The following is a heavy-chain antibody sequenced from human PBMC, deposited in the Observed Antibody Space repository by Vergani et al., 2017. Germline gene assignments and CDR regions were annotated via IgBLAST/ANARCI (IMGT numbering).Heavy chain of an antibody. CDR3: ARARPPYGGNSRRGWYFDL. J-gene: IGHJ2*01. D-gene: IGHD4-23*01. V-gene: IGHV4-59*01. CDR2: IYYSGST. Sequence: QVQLQESGPGLVKPSETLSLTCTVSGGSISSYYWSWIRQPPGKGLEWIGYIYYSGSTNYHHSLKSRVTIAVDTSKNQFSLQLSSVTAADTAVYYCARARPPYGGNSRRGWYFDLWGRGTLVTVSS. CDR1: GGSISSYY.